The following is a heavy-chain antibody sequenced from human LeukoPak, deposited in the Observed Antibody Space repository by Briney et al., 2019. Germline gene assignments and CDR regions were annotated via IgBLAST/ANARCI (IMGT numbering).Heavy chain of an antibody. CDR3: ARSYSSSWYDAFDI. D-gene: IGHD6-13*01. CDR2: ISGSDYTT. V-gene: IGHV3-23*01. CDR1: GFTFSSYA. Sequence: GGTLRLSCGASGFTFSSYAMSWVRQAPGKGLEWVSAISGSDYTTYYADSVKGRFTLSRDNSKNTLYLQMNSLRAEDTAVYYCARSYSSSWYDAFDIWGQGTMVTVSS. J-gene: IGHJ3*02.